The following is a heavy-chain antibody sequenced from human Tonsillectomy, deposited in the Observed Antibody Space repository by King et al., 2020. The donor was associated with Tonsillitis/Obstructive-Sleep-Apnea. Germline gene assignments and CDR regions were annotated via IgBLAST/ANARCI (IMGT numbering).Heavy chain of an antibody. CDR2: IYYSGST. CDR3: ARIVVVVAAPGYYYYMDV. CDR1: GGSISSYY. Sequence: VQLQESGPGLVKPSETLSLTCTVSGGSISSYYWSWIRQPPGKGLEWIGYIYYSGSTNYNPSLKSRVTISVDTSKNQFSLTLSAVTAADTAVYYCARIVVVVAAPGYYYYMDVWGKGTTVTASS. V-gene: IGHV4-59*01. D-gene: IGHD2-15*01. J-gene: IGHJ6*03.